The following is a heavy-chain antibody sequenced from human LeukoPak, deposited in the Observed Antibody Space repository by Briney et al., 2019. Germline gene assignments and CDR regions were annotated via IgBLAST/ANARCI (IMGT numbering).Heavy chain of an antibody. V-gene: IGHV1-18*04. J-gene: IGHJ5*02. CDR1: GYTFTSYY. Sequence: ASVKVSCKASGYTFTSYYMHWVRQAPGQGLEWMGWISAYNGNTNYAQKLQGRVTMTTDTSTSTAYMELRSLRSDDTAVYYCARVAIFGVVIMQWFDPWGQGTLVTVSS. CDR3: ARVAIFGVVIMQWFDP. D-gene: IGHD3-3*01. CDR2: ISAYNGNT.